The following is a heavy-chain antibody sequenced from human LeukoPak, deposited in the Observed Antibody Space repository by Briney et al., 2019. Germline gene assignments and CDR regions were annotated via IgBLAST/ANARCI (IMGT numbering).Heavy chain of an antibody. J-gene: IGHJ6*02. D-gene: IGHD2-2*02. CDR1: GGTFISYA. V-gene: IGHV1-69*01. CDR2: IIPIFGTA. CDR3: ARDLPLGYCSSTSCYRGMDV. Sequence: ASVKVSCKASGGTFISYAISWVRQAPGQGLEWMGGIIPIFGTANYAQKFQGRVTITADESTSTAYMELSSLRSEDTAVYYCARDLPLGYCSSTSCYRGMDVWGQGTTVTVSS.